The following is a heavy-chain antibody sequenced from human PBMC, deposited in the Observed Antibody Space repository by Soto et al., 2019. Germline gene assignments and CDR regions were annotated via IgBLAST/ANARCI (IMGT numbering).Heavy chain of an antibody. Sequence: QVQLQESGPGLVKPSQTLSLTCTVSGDSVSGGDSYWSWIRQPPGKALEWIGYTSFSGYTSYTPSLKRRVTISVDMSKSPCSLGLTSVTAADTAIYYCVRGGNPYHYATSGPGTFDKWGQGTLVSVSS. D-gene: IGHD3-22*01. V-gene: IGHV4-30-4*01. CDR3: VRGGNPYHYATSGPGTFDK. J-gene: IGHJ4*02. CDR2: TSFSGYT. CDR1: GDSVSGGDSY.